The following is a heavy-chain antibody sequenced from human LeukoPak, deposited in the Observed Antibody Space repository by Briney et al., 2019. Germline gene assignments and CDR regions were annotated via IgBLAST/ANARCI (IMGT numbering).Heavy chain of an antibody. CDR1: GGTFSSYA. Sequence: SVKVSCKASGGTFSSYAISWVRQAPGQGLEWMGGIIPIFGTANYAQKFQGRVTITADKSTSTAYMELSSLRSEDTAVYYCAREVCSGGSCCLDYWGQGTLVTVSS. J-gene: IGHJ4*02. CDR3: AREVCSGGSCCLDY. CDR2: IIPIFGTA. V-gene: IGHV1-69*06. D-gene: IGHD2-15*01.